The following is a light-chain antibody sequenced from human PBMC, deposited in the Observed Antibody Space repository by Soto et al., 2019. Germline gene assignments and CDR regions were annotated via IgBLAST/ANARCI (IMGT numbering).Light chain of an antibody. J-gene: IGKJ1*01. Sequence: DIQMTQFPSSLSASVGDRVTITCRASQGIRNDLGWYQQKPGKAPKRLIYAASSLQSGDPSRFSGSGSGSELTLAISSLQPEDSATFYCLQHSTYPLTFGQGTKVEIK. V-gene: IGKV1-17*01. CDR2: AAS. CDR1: QGIRND. CDR3: LQHSTYPLT.